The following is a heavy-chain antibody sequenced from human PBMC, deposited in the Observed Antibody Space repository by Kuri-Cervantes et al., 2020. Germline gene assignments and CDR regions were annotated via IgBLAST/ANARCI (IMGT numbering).Heavy chain of an antibody. CDR2: INHSGST. CDR3: ARGRNRSALYFDY. J-gene: IGHJ4*02. V-gene: IGHV4-34*01. CDR1: GGSFSGYY. Sequence: VYGGSFSGYYWSWIRQPPGKGLEWIGEINHSGSTNYNPSLKSRVTISVDTSKNQFSLKLSSVTAADTAVYYCARGRNRSALYFDYWGQGTLVTVSS.